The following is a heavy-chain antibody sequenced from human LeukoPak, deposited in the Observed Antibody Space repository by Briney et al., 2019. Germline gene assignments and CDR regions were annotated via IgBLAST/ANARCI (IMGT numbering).Heavy chain of an antibody. J-gene: IGHJ4*02. CDR1: GFTFNKYY. V-gene: IGHV3-30-3*01. CDR2: ISYDGSNK. CDR3: ARARKRIQLWLVDY. Sequence: PGGPLRLSCAVSGFTFNKYYMHWVRKAPGKGLVWVAVISYDGSNKYYADSVKGRFTISRDNSKNTLYLQMNSLRAEDTAVYYCARARKRIQLWLVDYWGQGTLVTVSS. D-gene: IGHD5-18*01.